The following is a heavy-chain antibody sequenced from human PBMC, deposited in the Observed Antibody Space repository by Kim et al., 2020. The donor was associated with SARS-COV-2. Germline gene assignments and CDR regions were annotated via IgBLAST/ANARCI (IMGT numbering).Heavy chain of an antibody. D-gene: IGHD2-2*01. CDR3: AKSLPADIVVVPAMDY. Sequence: GGSLRLSCAASGFTFSSYAMSWVRQAPGKGLEWVSAISGSGGSTYYADSVKGRFTISRDNSKNTLYLQMNSLRAEDTAVYYCAKSLPADIVVVPAMDYWGQGTLVTVSS. V-gene: IGHV3-23*01. J-gene: IGHJ4*02. CDR2: ISGSGGST. CDR1: GFTFSSYA.